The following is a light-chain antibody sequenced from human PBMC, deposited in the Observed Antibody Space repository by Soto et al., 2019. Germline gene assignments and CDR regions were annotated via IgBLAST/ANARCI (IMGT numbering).Light chain of an antibody. Sequence: DIPMTQSPSSLSASVGDRVTITCRASQGISNFLAWYQQKPGKVPKLLIYASSTLQSGGPSRFSGSGSGTDFTLTITSLQPEDVATYYCQEYNSAPWTFGQGTKVEIK. J-gene: IGKJ1*01. CDR1: QGISNF. CDR2: ASS. V-gene: IGKV1-27*01. CDR3: QEYNSAPWT.